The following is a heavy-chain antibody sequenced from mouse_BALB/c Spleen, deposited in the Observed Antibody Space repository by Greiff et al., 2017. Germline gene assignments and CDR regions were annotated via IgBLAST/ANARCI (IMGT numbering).Heavy chain of an antibody. D-gene: IGHD1-1*01. V-gene: IGHV5-17*02. CDR1: GFTFSSFG. J-gene: IGHJ3*01. CDR3: ARPYGSSYWFAY. Sequence: EVQVVESGGGLVQPGGSRKLSCAASGFTFSSFGMHWVRQAPEKGLEWVAYISSGSSTIYYADTVKGRFTISRDNPKNTLFLQMTSLRSEDTAMYYCARPYGSSYWFAYWGQGTLVTVSA. CDR2: ISSGSSTI.